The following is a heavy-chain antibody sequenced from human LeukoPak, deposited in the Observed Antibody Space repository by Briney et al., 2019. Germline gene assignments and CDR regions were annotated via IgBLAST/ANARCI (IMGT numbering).Heavy chain of an antibody. J-gene: IGHJ4*02. CDR1: GYSFTSYW. V-gene: IGHV5-51*01. CDR2: IYPGDSDT. Sequence: GESLKISCKGSGYSFTSYWIGWVRQMPGKDLEWMGIIYPGDSDTRYSPSFQGQVTISADKSISTAYLQWSSLKASDTAMYYCARRSRSDFWSGYYLTSFDYWGQGTLVTVSS. D-gene: IGHD3-3*01. CDR3: ARRSRSDFWSGYYLTSFDY.